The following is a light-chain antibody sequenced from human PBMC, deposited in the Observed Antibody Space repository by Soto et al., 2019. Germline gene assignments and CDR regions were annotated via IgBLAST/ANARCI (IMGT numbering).Light chain of an antibody. CDR1: QSVSSN. Sequence: EIVMTQSPATLSVSPGERATLSCRASQSVSSNLAWYQQKPGQAPRLLIYGASTRATGIPARFSGSGSGTEFTLTISSLQSEDFAVYYCQQYNNWPLTFGGGNKVEI. V-gene: IGKV3-15*01. CDR2: GAS. J-gene: IGKJ4*01. CDR3: QQYNNWPLT.